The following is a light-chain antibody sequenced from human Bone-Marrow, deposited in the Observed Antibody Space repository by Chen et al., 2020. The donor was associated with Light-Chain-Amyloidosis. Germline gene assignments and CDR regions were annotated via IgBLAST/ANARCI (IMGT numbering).Light chain of an antibody. J-gene: IGLJ2*01. V-gene: IGLV3-25*03. Sequence: SYELTQPPSVSVSPGQTARITCSGADLPKKYAYWYQQKPGKAPVLVIHRDNERPSRISERFSSSSSGKTATLTISRIQTEDEADYHCQSADSSGTYGVIFGVETKLTVL. CDR3: QSADSSGTYGVI. CDR2: RDN. CDR1: DLPKKY.